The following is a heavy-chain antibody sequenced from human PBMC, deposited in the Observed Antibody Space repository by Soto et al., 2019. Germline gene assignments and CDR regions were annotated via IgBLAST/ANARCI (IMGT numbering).Heavy chain of an antibody. CDR2: ISTSSSYT. V-gene: IGHV3-11*05. J-gene: IGHJ4*02. CDR1: GFTFSDHY. Sequence: VQLVESGGGLVKPGGSLRLSCVASGFTFSDHYMTWIRQAPGKGLEWLSYISTSSSYTNYADSVKGRFTISRDNAMNSLYLQMISLRAEDTAVYYCARLRLTGYFDYWGQGTLVTVSS. CDR3: ARLRLTGYFDY.